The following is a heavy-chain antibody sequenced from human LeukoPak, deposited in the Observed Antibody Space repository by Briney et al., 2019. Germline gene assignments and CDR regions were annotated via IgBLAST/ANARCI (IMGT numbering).Heavy chain of an antibody. J-gene: IGHJ4*02. D-gene: IGHD2-15*01. CDR2: INPNSGGT. CDR3: ARVPRRGCSGGSCYRYYFDY. CDR1: GYPFTGYY. V-gene: IGHV1-2*02. Sequence: GASVKVSCKASGYPFTGYYMHWVRQAPGQGLEWMGWINPNSGGTNYAQKFQGRVTMTRDTSISTAYMELSRLRSDDTAVYYCARVPRRGCSGGSCYRYYFDYWGQGTLVAVSS.